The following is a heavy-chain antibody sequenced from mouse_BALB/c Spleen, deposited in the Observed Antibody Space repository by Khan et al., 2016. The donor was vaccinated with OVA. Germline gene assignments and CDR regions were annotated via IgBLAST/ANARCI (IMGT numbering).Heavy chain of an antibody. CDR2: ISYGGST. D-gene: IGHD1-1*01. V-gene: IGHV3-2*02. J-gene: IGHJ4*01. Sequence: QLEESGPGLVKPSQSLSLTCTVTGYSITSDYAWDWIRQFPGNKLEWMGYISYGGSTSYNPSLKSRISITRDTSKNQFFLQLNSVTTEDTATDYGARKNYYGYAMDYWGQGTSVTVSA. CDR3: ARKNYYGYAMDY. CDR1: GYSITSDYA.